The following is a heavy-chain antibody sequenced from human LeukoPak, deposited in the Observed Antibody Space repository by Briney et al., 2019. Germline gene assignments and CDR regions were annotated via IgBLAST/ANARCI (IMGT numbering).Heavy chain of an antibody. J-gene: IGHJ6*02. CDR3: ARMLGRESYYYYDGMDV. CDR1: GGSFSGYY. CDR2: INHSGST. Sequence: SETLSLTCAVYGGSFSGYYWSWIRQPPGKGVEWIGEINHSGSTNYNPSLKSRVTISVDTSKNQFSLKLSSVTAADTAVYYCARMLGRESYYYYDGMDVWGQGTTVTVSS. D-gene: IGHD3-10*01. V-gene: IGHV4-34*09.